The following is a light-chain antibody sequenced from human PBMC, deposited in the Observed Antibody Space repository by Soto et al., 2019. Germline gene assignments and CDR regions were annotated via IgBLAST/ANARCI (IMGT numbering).Light chain of an antibody. J-gene: IGLJ1*01. CDR2: EVY. V-gene: IGLV2-14*01. CDR3: CSYAGRATYV. CDR1: NSDVGGYDR. Sequence: QSALTQPASVSGSPGQSITISCTGTNSDVGGYDRVSWYQHHPGKAPKLLIFEVYNRPSGISDRFSGSKSGDTASLTISGLQAEDEADYYCCSYAGRATYVFGGGTKVTVL.